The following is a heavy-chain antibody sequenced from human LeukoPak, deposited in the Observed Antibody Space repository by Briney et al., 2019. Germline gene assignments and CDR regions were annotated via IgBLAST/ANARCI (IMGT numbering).Heavy chain of an antibody. CDR3: ARVPIPYSSSPNWFDP. CDR1: GFTFSSYS. D-gene: IGHD6-6*01. J-gene: IGHJ5*02. V-gene: IGHV3-48*01. Sequence: GGSLRLSCAASGFTFSSYSMNWVRQAPGKGLEWVPYISSSSSTIYYADSVKGRFTISRDNAKNSLYLQMNSLRAEDTAVYYCARVPIPYSSSPNWFDPWGQGTLVTVSS. CDR2: ISSSSSTI.